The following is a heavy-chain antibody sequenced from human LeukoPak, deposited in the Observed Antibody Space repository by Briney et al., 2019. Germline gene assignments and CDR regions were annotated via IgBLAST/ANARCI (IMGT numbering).Heavy chain of an antibody. CDR1: GFTFSSYG. Sequence: PGGSLRLSCAASGFTFSSYGIHWVRQAPGKGLEWVAFIRYDGSNKYYADSVKGRFTISRDNSENTLYLQMNSLRAEDTAVYYCAKGPDYGDYPGDAFDIWGQGKMVTVSS. CDR3: AKGPDYGDYPGDAFDI. V-gene: IGHV3-30*02. D-gene: IGHD4-17*01. CDR2: IRYDGSNK. J-gene: IGHJ3*02.